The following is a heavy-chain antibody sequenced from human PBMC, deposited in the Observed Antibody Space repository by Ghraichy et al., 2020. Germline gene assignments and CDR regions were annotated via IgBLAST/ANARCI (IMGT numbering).Heavy chain of an antibody. J-gene: IGHJ6*02. CDR3: AKPDPRLGITGWAYNMDV. CDR2: ISGSGNNP. CDR1: GFTFANSV. Sequence: GSLNISCVASGFTFANSVMTWVRQPPGKGLEWVSSISGSGNNPSYADSVKGRFTISRDNSKNTLYLQMTTLRAEDAAVYYCAKPDPRLGITGWAYNMDVWGQETTVTVSS. V-gene: IGHV3-23*01. D-gene: IGHD3-9*01.